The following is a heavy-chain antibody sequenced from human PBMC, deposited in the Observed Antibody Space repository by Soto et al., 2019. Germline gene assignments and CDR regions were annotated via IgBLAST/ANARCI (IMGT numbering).Heavy chain of an antibody. J-gene: IGHJ6*02. CDR2: ISAYNGNT. CDR1: GYTFTDYA. D-gene: IGHD2-2*01. CDR3: ESYVRVPAAIRYGMDV. Sequence: QVHLVQSGAEVKKPGASVKVSCKTSGYTFTDYAITWVRQAPGQGLEWMGWISAYNGNTNYAQKLQGRVTMTTDTSTSRAHRELRRRRADEKAVYCCESYVRVPAAIRYGMDVWGQGTTVIVSS. V-gene: IGHV1-18*01.